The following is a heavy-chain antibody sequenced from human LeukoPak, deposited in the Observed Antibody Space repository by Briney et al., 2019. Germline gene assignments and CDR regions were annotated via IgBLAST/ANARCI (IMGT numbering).Heavy chain of an antibody. D-gene: IGHD4-17*01. Sequence: GGSLRLSCAASGFTFGDYGMSWVREAPGRGLEWVSGSNWNGDSTGYADSVKGRFTISRDNAKKSLYLQMNSLRAEDTALYYCARAQTYGDYRLLLDYWGQGTLVTVSS. CDR2: SNWNGDST. J-gene: IGHJ4*02. V-gene: IGHV3-20*04. CDR3: ARAQTYGDYRLLLDY. CDR1: GFTFGDYG.